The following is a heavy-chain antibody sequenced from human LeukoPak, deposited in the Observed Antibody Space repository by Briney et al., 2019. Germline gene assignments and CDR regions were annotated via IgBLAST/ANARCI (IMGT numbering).Heavy chain of an antibody. J-gene: IGHJ4*02. CDR2: ISSSSSYI. CDR1: GFTFSSYS. CDR3: ARIPNIAAAGTSFDD. V-gene: IGHV3-21*01. Sequence: GGSLRLSCAASGFTFSSYSMNWVRQAPGKGLEWVSSISSSSSYIYYADSVKGRFTISRDNAKNSLYLQMNSLRAEDTAVYYCARIPNIAAAGTSFDDWGQGTLVTVSS. D-gene: IGHD6-13*01.